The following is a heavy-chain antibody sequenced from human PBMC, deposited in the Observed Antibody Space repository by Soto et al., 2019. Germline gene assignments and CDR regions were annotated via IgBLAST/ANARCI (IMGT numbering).Heavy chain of an antibody. D-gene: IGHD3-22*01. CDR2: IYYSGST. V-gene: IGHV4-39*01. Sequence: QLQLQESGPGLVKPSETLSLTCTVSGGSISSSSYYWGWIRQPPGKGLEWIGSIYYSGSTYYNPSLKIRVTISVDTSKNQFSLKLSSVTAADTAVYYCARHRYYYDSSGYRHFDYWGQGTLVTVSS. J-gene: IGHJ4*02. CDR1: GGSISSSSYY. CDR3: ARHRYYYDSSGYRHFDY.